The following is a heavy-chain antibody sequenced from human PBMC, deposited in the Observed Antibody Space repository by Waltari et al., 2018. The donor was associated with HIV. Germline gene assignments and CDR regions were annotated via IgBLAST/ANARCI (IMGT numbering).Heavy chain of an antibody. CDR1: GFTFSSYS. CDR3: ARDRSSGWYDWFDP. D-gene: IGHD6-19*01. CDR2: ISISRSTI. J-gene: IGHJ5*02. V-gene: IGHV3-48*02. Sequence: EVQLVESGGGLVQPGGSLRLSCAASGFTFSSYSMNWVRQAPGKGLEWVSYISISRSTIYYADSVKGRFTISRDNAKNSLYLQMNSLRDEDTAVYYCARDRSSGWYDWFDPWGQGTLVTVSS.